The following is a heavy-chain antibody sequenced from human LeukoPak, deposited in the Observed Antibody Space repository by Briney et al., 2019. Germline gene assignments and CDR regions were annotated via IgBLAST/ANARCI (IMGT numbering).Heavy chain of an antibody. CDR3: ATTNRGYCSSTSCLYWYFDL. CDR2: IIPIFGTA. J-gene: IGHJ2*01. V-gene: IGHV1-69*01. D-gene: IGHD2-2*01. Sequence: SVKVSCKASGGTFSSYAISWVRQAPGQGLEWMGGIIPIFGTANYAQKFQGRVTITADESTSTAYMELSSLRSEDTAVYYCATTNRGYCSSTSCLYWYFDLWGRGTLVTVSS. CDR1: GGTFSSYA.